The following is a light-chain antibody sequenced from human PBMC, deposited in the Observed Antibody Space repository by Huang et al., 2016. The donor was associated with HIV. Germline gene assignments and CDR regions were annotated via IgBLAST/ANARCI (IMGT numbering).Light chain of an antibody. V-gene: IGKV1-5*03. Sequence: GDRVTITCRASQSISNWLAWYQQKPGEAPKLLIHEASRLPSGVPSRFSGSGSGTEFTLTISSLQPDDFATYYCQKSNGYPPWTFGQGTKVEIK. CDR3: QKSNGYPPWT. CDR1: QSISNW. J-gene: IGKJ1*01. CDR2: EAS.